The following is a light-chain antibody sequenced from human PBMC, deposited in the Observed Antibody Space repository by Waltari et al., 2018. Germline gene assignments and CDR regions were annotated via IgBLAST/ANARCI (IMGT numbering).Light chain of an antibody. CDR1: QSVDSQH. CDR2: GAS. V-gene: IGKV3-20*01. J-gene: IGKJ1*01. Sequence: EIVLTQSXGTLSXSPXERATLSCRASQSVDSQHLAWYQQKPGQAPRLLIHGASTRATGVPDRFSGSGSGTDFTLTISRLEPXDLAVXXCQQYATSPRTFGQGTKVELK. CDR3: QQYATSPRT.